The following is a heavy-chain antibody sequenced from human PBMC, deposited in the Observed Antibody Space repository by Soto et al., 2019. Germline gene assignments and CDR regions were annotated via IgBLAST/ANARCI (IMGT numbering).Heavy chain of an antibody. CDR2: TYYRSKWYN. CDR3: ARDGFRGGVTGTRYYFDY. D-gene: IGHD1-20*01. CDR1: GDSVSSNSAA. V-gene: IGHV6-1*01. Sequence: LQTLSLTCAISGDSVSSNSAAWNWIRQSPSRGLEWLGRTYYRSKWYNDYAVSVKSRITINPDTSKNQFSLQLNSVTPEDTAVYYCARDGFRGGVTGTRYYFDYWGQGTLVTVSS. J-gene: IGHJ4*02.